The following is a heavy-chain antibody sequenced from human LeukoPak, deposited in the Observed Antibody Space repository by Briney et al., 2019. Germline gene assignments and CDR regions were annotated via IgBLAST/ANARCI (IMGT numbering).Heavy chain of an antibody. J-gene: IGHJ4*02. Sequence: SETLSLTCTVSGVSIISSSYDWGCIRQPPGKGLEWIGSINYSGSTDYNPSLKSRVTISVDASKNQFSLKMSSVTTADTAVYYCARHFDNWGQGTLVTVSS. V-gene: IGHV4-39*01. CDR3: ARHFDN. CDR1: GVSIISSSYD. CDR2: INYSGST.